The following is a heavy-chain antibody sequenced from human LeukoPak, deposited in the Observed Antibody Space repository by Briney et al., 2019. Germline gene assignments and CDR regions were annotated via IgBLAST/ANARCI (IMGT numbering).Heavy chain of an antibody. CDR2: INPSGGST. J-gene: IGHJ3*02. CDR1: GYTFTSYG. V-gene: IGHV1-46*01. Sequence: ASVKVSCKASGYTFTSYGISWVRQAPGQGLEWMGIINPSGGSTSYAQKFQGRVTMTRDTSTSTVYMELSGLRSEDTAVYYCARLDYYDSSGRDAFDIWGQGTMVTVSS. D-gene: IGHD3-22*01. CDR3: ARLDYYDSSGRDAFDI.